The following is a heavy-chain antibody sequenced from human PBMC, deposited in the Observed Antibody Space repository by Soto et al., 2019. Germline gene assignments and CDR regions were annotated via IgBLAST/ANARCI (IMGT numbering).Heavy chain of an antibody. D-gene: IGHD3-10*01. CDR2: ISNDGSST. CDR3: TRSDYYGSGSYIYYSGMDV. V-gene: IGHV3-74*01. J-gene: IGHJ6*02. Sequence: EVQLVESGGGLVQPGGSLRLSCAASGFTFSSYWMHWVRQAPGKGLVWVSRISNDGSSTSYADSVKGRFTISRDNAKNTLYLQMNSLRADDTAVYYCTRSDYYGSGSYIYYSGMDVWGQGTTFTVSS. CDR1: GFTFSSYW.